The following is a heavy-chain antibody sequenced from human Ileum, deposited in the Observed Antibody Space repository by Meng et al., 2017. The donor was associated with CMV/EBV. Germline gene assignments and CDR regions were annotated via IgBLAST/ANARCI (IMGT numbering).Heavy chain of an antibody. CDR1: GGSISYYY. D-gene: IGHD6-19*01. J-gene: IGHJ4*02. CDR2: ISSSGSI. V-gene: IGHV4-4*07. CDR3: ARAEADTGNFEY. Sequence: VGLQESDQVLVNPSEHLSLMVTFTGGSISYYYGSWIRKSADKGLEWIGLISSSGSINYNPSLESRLTLSVDTSKKQLSLKLSSVTAADTAVYYCARAEADTGNFEYWGQGTLVTVSS.